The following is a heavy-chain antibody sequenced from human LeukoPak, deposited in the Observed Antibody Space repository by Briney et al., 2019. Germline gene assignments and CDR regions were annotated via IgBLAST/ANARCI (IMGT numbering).Heavy chain of an antibody. CDR3: LRDLNWSLDQ. J-gene: IGHJ4*02. CDR1: GFTFSNYM. Sequence: GGSLRLSCAASGFTFSNYMMHWVRQAPGKGLVWVSRIKSDGITITYADSVKGRFTISRDNAKNTLYLQMNSLRAKDTAVYYCLRDLNWSLDQWGQGTLVTVSS. CDR2: IKSDGITI. V-gene: IGHV3-74*01. D-gene: IGHD1-20*01.